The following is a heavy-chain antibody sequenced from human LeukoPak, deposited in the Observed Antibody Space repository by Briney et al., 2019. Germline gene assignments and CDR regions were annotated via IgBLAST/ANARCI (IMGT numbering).Heavy chain of an antibody. CDR2: INPNSGGT. CDR1: GYTFTGYY. CDR3: ARDASYYDSSGYPPDYYYYMDV. Sequence: ASVKVSCKASGYTFTGYYMNWVRQAPGQGLEWMGWINPNSGGTNYAQKFQGRVTMTTDTSTSTAYMELRSLRSDDTAVYYCARDASYYDSSGYPPDYYYYMDVWGKGTTVTISS. J-gene: IGHJ6*03. V-gene: IGHV1-2*02. D-gene: IGHD3-22*01.